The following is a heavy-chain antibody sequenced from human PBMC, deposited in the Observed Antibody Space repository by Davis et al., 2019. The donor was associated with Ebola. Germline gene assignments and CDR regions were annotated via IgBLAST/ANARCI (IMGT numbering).Heavy chain of an antibody. V-gene: IGHV5-10-1*01. J-gene: IGHJ4*02. Sequence: GESLKISCKGSGYSFTSYWISWVRQLPGKGLEWMGRIDPSDSYTNYSPSFQGHVTISADKSISTAYLQWSSLKASDTAMYYCARIYGRRYYFDYWGQGTLVTVSS. CDR2: IDPSDSYT. CDR3: ARIYGRRYYFDY. D-gene: IGHD4-17*01. CDR1: GYSFTSYW.